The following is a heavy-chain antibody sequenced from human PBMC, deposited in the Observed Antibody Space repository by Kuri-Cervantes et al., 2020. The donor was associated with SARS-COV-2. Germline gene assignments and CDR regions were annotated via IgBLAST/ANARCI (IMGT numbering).Heavy chain of an antibody. D-gene: IGHD2-2*01. Sequence: GGSLRLSCAASGVRFSSYAMHWVRQAPGKGLEWVAVISYDGTNKYYGDSVRGRFTISRDNSKNTLHLQMNSLRTEDTAVHYCARGALICGSSSCHGDFDLWGRGTLVTVSS. V-gene: IGHV3-30*04. CDR1: GVRFSSYA. CDR3: ARGALICGSSSCHGDFDL. J-gene: IGHJ2*01. CDR2: ISYDGTNK.